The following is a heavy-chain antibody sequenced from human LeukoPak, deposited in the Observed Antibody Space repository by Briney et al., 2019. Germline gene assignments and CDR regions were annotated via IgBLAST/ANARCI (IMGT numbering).Heavy chain of an antibody. Sequence: VGSLRLSCAASGFTFSSYSMNWVRQAPGKGLEWVSSISSSSSYIYYADSVKGRFTISRDNAKNSLYLQMNSLRAEDTAVYYCARAPIDPDVYYHIDVWGKGTTVTVSS. CDR2: ISSSSSYI. D-gene: IGHD3-22*01. CDR3: ARAPIDPDVYYHIDV. V-gene: IGHV3-21*01. CDR1: GFTFSSYS. J-gene: IGHJ6*03.